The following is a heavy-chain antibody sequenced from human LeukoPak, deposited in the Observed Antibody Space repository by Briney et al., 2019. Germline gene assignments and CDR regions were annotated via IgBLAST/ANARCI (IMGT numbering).Heavy chain of an antibody. CDR3: AIQMATDRLGAFDI. Sequence: GSLRLSCAASGFTFSSYSMNWVRQPPGKGLEWIGEINHSGSTNYNPSLKSRVTISVDTSKNQFSLKLSSVTAADTAVYYCAIQMATDRLGAFDIWGQGTVVTVSS. J-gene: IGHJ3*02. D-gene: IGHD5-24*01. CDR2: INHSGST. CDR1: GFTFSSYS. V-gene: IGHV4-34*08.